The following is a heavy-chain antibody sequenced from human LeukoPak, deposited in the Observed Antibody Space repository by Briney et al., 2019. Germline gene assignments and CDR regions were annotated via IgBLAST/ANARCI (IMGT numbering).Heavy chain of an antibody. CDR2: IIPIFGTA. J-gene: IGHJ4*02. CDR3: AREIGYCSSTSCPYFDQ. V-gene: IGHV1-69*01. Sequence: GSSVKVSCKASGGTFSNYAISWVRQAPGQGLEWMGGIIPIFGTANYAQKFQGRVTITADESTSTAYMELSSLRSEDTAVYDCAREIGYCSSTSCPYFDQWGQGTLVTVSS. CDR1: GGTFSNYA. D-gene: IGHD2-2*01.